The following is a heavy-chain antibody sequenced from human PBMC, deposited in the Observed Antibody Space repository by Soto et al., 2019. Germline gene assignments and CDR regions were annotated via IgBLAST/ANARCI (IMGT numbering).Heavy chain of an antibody. J-gene: IGHJ6*02. D-gene: IGHD6-13*01. CDR3: ANGNYGDGYRIYYYYYGMDV. CDR2: IIPIFGTA. Sequence: QVQLVQSGAEVKKPGSSVKVSCKASGGTFSSYAISWVRQAPGQGLEWMGGIIPIFGTANYAQKFQGRVTITADKSTSTAYMELSSLRSEDTAVYYCANGNYGDGYRIYYYYYGMDVWGQGTTVTVSS. V-gene: IGHV1-69*06. CDR1: GGTFSSYA.